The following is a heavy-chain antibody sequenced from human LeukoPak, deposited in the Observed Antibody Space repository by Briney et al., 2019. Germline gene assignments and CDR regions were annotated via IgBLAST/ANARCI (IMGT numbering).Heavy chain of an antibody. Sequence: GGSLRLSCPASGFTFSSYGMHWVRQAPGKGLEWVAVISYDGSNEYYADSVKGRFTISRDISKNTLYLQMNSLRPEDTAVYYCANDIISSAKPVGPLDYWGQGTLVSVSS. CDR3: ANDIISSAKPVGPLDY. CDR1: GFTFSSYG. V-gene: IGHV3-30*18. D-gene: IGHD3-10*01. J-gene: IGHJ4*02. CDR2: ISYDGSNE.